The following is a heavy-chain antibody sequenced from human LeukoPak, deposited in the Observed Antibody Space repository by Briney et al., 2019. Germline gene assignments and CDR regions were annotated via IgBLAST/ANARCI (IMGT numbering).Heavy chain of an antibody. D-gene: IGHD1-26*01. V-gene: IGHV3-11*04. CDR3: ARDRSSGRTDWLDP. CDR1: GFTVSSNY. CDR2: ISSSGSTG. Sequence: GGSLRLSCAASGFTVSSNYMSWVRQAPGKGLEWVAYISSSGSTGYYADSVKGRFTISRDNAENSLHLQMNSLRAEDTAVYYCARDRSSGRTDWLDPWGQGTLVTVSS. J-gene: IGHJ5*02.